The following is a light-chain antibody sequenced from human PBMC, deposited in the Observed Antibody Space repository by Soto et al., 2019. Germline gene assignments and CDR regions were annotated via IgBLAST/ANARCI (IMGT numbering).Light chain of an antibody. CDR2: DVS. J-gene: IGLJ3*02. Sequence: QSVLTQPASVSGSPGQSITISCTGTSSDVGGYNYVSWYQQHPGKAPKLMIYDVSNRPSGVSNCFSGSKSGNTASLTISGLQAEDEADYYCSSYTSSSTGVFGGGTKLTVL. CDR1: SSDVGGYNY. V-gene: IGLV2-14*01. CDR3: SSYTSSSTGV.